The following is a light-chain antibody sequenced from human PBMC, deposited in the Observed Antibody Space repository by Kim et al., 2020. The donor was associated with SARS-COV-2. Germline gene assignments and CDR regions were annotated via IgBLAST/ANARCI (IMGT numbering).Light chain of an antibody. CDR3: QQRTNWLLT. CDR2: DAS. CDR1: QSISTY. Sequence: PVTLSLPPGERATLSCRASQSISTYLTWYQQKPGQAPRLLIYDASNRATGIPARFSGSGSGTDFTLTISSLEPEDFAVYYCQQRTNWLLTFG. V-gene: IGKV3-11*01. J-gene: IGKJ4*01.